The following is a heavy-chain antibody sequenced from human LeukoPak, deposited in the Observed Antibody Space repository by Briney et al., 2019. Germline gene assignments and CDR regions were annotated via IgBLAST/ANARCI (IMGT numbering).Heavy chain of an antibody. D-gene: IGHD3-9*01. CDR1: GGSISSGGYY. V-gene: IGHV4-31*03. CDR2: IYYSGST. J-gene: IGHJ6*02. Sequence: SSETLSLTCTVSGGSISSGGYYRSWIRQHPGKGLEWIGYIYYSGSTYYNPSLKSRVTISVDTSKNQFSLKLSSVTAADTAVYYCAREALNYDILTGSNYGMDVWGQGTTVTVSS. CDR3: AREALNYDILTGSNYGMDV.